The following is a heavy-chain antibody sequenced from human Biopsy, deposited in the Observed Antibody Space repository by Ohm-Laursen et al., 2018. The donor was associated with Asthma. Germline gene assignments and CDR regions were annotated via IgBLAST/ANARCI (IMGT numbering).Heavy chain of an antibody. D-gene: IGHD2-2*01. J-gene: IGHJ4*02. V-gene: IGHV1-69*13. CDR1: GGTLNTYV. CDR3: ARKAGSCISRTCYSLDF. Sequence: ASVKVSCKSLGGTLNTYVIGWVRQAPGQGLGWMGGINSVFGTTTYPQKFQDRVTITADDSTSTVYMELSSLRSEDTAVYYCARKAGSCISRTCYSLDFWGQGTLVTVSS. CDR2: INSVFGTT.